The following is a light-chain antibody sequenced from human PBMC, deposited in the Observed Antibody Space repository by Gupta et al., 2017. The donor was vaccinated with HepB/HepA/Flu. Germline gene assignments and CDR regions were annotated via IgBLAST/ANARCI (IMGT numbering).Light chain of an antibody. CDR3: QQYGSSPFA. J-gene: IGKJ5*01. Sequence: IVLTQCPGTLSWSHGERATLSCRASQSVSSSYLAWYQQKPGQAPRVLNYGASSRATGIPDRFSGSGSATDFTLTISRLGPEEFAVYYCQQYGSSPFAFGQGTRLEIK. CDR1: QSVSSSY. CDR2: GAS. V-gene: IGKV3-20*01.